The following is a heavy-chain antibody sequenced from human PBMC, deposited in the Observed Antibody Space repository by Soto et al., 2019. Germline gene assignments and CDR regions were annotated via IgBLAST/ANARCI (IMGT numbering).Heavy chain of an antibody. D-gene: IGHD4-17*01. J-gene: IGHJ6*02. CDR1: GFTFSSYW. CDR3: ARDPAYGDYKDYYYYYGMDV. Sequence: GSLRLSCAASGFTFSSYWMSWVRQAPGKGLEWVANIKQDGSEKYYVDSVKGRFTISRDNAKNSLYLQMNSLRAEDTAVYYCARDPAYGDYKDYYYYYGMDVWGQGTTVTAP. V-gene: IGHV3-7*01. CDR2: IKQDGSEK.